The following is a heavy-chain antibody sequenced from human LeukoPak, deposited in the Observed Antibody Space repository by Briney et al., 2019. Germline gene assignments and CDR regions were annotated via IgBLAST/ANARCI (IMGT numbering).Heavy chain of an antibody. CDR3: ARDKGQHSSSGSRFVY. J-gene: IGHJ4*02. Sequence: GGSLRLSCEASGFTFVGYWMSWVRQAPGKGLEWVANIRQDGGDEHYVDSVKGRFTISRDNAKNSVFLQMNSLRAEDTAVYFCARDKGQHSSSGSRFVYWGQGTLVTVSS. CDR2: IRQDGGDE. V-gene: IGHV3-7*01. CDR1: GFTFVGYW. D-gene: IGHD3-22*01.